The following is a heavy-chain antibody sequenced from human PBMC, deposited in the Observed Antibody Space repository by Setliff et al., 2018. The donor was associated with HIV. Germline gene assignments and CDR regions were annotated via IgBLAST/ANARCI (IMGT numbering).Heavy chain of an antibody. CDR2: IYYSGST. CDR3: GRHPPTSDYNYNLILDY. Sequence: SETLSLTCTVSGGSSSSSYYWGWIRQPPGKGLEWIGSIYYSGSTYYNPSLKSRLTISVDTSKNQFSLNLSSVTAADAAIYYCGRHPPTSDYNYNLILDYWGRGNQVTVSS. D-gene: IGHD3-10*01. V-gene: IGHV4-39*07. CDR1: GGSSSSSYY. J-gene: IGHJ4*02.